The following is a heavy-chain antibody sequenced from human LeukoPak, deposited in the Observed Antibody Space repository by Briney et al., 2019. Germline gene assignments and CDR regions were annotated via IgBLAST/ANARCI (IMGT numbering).Heavy chain of an antibody. J-gene: IGHJ4*02. D-gene: IGHD3-10*01. Sequence: ASVKVSCKASGYTFTGYYMHWVRQAPGQGLEWMGWINPNSGGTNYAQKFQGRVTMTRDTSISTAYMELSSLRSDDTAVYYCARAKRFGEFSLYLDYWGQGTLVTVSS. CDR1: GYTFTGYY. V-gene: IGHV1-2*02. CDR3: ARAKRFGEFSLYLDY. CDR2: INPNSGGT.